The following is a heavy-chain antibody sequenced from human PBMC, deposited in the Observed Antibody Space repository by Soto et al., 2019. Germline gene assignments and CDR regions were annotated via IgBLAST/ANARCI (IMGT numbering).Heavy chain of an antibody. CDR2: INTYNGMT. V-gene: IGHV1-18*01. CDR1: GYTFINYH. Sequence: QVQLVQSGGEVKKPGASVTVSCKASGYTFINYHITWVRQAPGQGLEWMAWINTYNGMTDYAQRFQGRVTMTRDTSTSTAYMELGNLGSDDTAVYFCTKSPRGEMATDWGQGTLVTVSS. D-gene: IGHD5-12*01. J-gene: IGHJ4*02. CDR3: TKSPRGEMATD.